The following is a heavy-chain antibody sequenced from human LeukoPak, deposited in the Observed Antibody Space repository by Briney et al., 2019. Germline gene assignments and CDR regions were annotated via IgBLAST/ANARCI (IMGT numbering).Heavy chain of an antibody. J-gene: IGHJ4*02. CDR3: ARNYDPPDEDSSGWYERFDY. V-gene: IGHV1-69*13. CDR2: IIPIFGTA. CDR1: GGTFSSYA. Sequence: SVKVSCKASGGTFSSYAISWVRQAPGQGLEWMGGIIPIFGTANYAQKFQGRVTITADESTSTAYMELSSLRSEDTAVYYCARNYDPPDEDSSGWYERFDYWGQGALVTVSS. D-gene: IGHD6-19*01.